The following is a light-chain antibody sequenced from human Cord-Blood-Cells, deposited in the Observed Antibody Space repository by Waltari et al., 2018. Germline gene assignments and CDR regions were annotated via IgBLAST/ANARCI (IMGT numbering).Light chain of an antibody. J-gene: IGKJ1*01. CDR3: QQYNNWPRT. V-gene: IGKV3-15*01. Sequence: EIVMTQSPATLSVSPGERATLSCRASQSVSSNLAWYQQKPGQAPRLLIYGASTRANGIPARFSGSGSGTEFPLTISSLQSEDFAVYFWQQYNNWPRTFGQGTKVGIK. CDR2: GAS. CDR1: QSVSSN.